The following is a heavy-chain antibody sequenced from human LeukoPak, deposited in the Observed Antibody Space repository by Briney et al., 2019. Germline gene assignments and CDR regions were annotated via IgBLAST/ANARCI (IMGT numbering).Heavy chain of an antibody. CDR1: ASPSGYA. Sequence: AGGSLRLSSESSASPSGYAMSSVRQAPGKGLEWVLSISSSGSYMYYADSVKGRFTISRDNARNSVFLQMNSLRAEDTATYYCARCALGVWSDKYYMDVWGNGTKVTVSS. CDR3: ARCALGVWSDKYYMDV. J-gene: IGHJ6*03. D-gene: IGHD3-16*01. CDR2: ISSSGSYM. V-gene: IGHV3-21*01.